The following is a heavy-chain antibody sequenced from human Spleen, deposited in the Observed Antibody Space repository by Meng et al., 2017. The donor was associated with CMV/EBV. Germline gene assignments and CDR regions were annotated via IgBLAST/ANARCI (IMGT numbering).Heavy chain of an antibody. CDR1: GGTFSSYN. CDR2: IIPILDIA. Sequence: SVKVSCKASGGTFSSYNMNWVRQAPGQGLEWMGRIIPILDIANYAQKFQGRVTITADKSTSTVYMELSSLRSGDTAMYYCARDDGYLLNDWGQGTLVTVSS. V-gene: IGHV1-69*04. CDR3: ARDDGYLLND. D-gene: IGHD5-18*01. J-gene: IGHJ4*02.